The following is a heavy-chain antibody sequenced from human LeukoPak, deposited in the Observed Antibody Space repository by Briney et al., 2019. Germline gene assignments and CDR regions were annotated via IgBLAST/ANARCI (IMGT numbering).Heavy chain of an antibody. J-gene: IGHJ4*02. CDR2: IYPTESET. CDR3: ARRDGTGHWAFDY. CDR1: GYSLSSYR. Sequence: GESLKISCKGSGYSLSSYRIGWVRQMPGKGLEWMGVIYPTESETRYSPSFEGQVTISADRSINTAYLQWSSLTASDAAIYYCARRDGTGHWAFDYWGQGTLVTVSS. D-gene: IGHD2-8*02. V-gene: IGHV5-51*03.